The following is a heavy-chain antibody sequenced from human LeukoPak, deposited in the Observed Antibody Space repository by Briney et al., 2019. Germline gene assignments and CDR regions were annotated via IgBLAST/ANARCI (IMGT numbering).Heavy chain of an antibody. Sequence: GESLKISCKGSGYSFTSYWIGWVRQRPGKGLEWMGIIYPGDSDTRYSPSFQGQVTISADKSISTAYLQWSSLKASGTAMYYCARQHYDFWSGYYPDAFDIWGQGTMVTVSS. J-gene: IGHJ3*02. CDR2: IYPGDSDT. CDR1: GYSFTSYW. V-gene: IGHV5-51*01. D-gene: IGHD3-3*01. CDR3: ARQHYDFWSGYYPDAFDI.